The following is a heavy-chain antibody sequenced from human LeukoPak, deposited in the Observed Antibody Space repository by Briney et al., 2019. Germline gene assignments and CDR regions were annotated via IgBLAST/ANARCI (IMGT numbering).Heavy chain of an antibody. CDR3: VRDGGVSGYDLLDY. V-gene: IGHV3-7*01. CDR1: GFTFSHYG. D-gene: IGHD5-12*01. J-gene: IGHJ4*02. Sequence: PGTSLRLSCAASGFTFSHYGIHWVRQAPGKGLEWVAHINQDGSEEHYMDSVKARFIISRDNAKNSLSLQMDSLRAEDTAVYYCVRDGGVSGYDLLDYWGQGTLVTVSS. CDR2: INQDGSEE.